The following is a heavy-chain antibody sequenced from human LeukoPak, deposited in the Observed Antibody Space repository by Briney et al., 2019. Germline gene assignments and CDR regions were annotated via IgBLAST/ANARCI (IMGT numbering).Heavy chain of an antibody. V-gene: IGHV1-18*01. D-gene: IGHD6-6*01. CDR2: ISAYDGNT. CDR1: GYTFTSYG. CDR3: AGERRGSSSSRFRGYAFDI. J-gene: IGHJ3*02. Sequence: GASVKVSCKASGYTFTSYGISWVRQAPGQGLEWMGWISAYDGNTNYAQKFQGRVTMTRDTSISTAYMELSRLRSDDTAVYYCAGERRGSSSSRFRGYAFDIWGQGTMVTVSS.